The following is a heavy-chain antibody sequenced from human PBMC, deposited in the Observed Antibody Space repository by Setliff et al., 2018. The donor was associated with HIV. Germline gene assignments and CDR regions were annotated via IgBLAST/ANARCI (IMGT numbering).Heavy chain of an antibody. CDR3: ARDRVPKRGYTYREPDFDS. J-gene: IGHJ5*01. D-gene: IGHD5-12*01. CDR2: ISAYNGNT. Sequence: GASVKVSCKASGYTFSSYGINWVRQAPGQGLEWMGWISAYNGNTNYAQKLQGRVTMTTDTSTRTAYMDLRSLKSDDTAVYYCARDRVPKRGYTYREPDFDSWGQGTLVTVSS. CDR1: GYTFSSYG. V-gene: IGHV1-18*01.